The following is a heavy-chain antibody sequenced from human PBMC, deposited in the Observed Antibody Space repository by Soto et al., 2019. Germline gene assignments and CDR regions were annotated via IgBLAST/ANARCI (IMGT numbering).Heavy chain of an antibody. CDR1: GFTFSSYW. J-gene: IGHJ4*02. V-gene: IGHV3-74*03. CDR2: INGDGSST. D-gene: IGHD7-27*01. CDR3: AIIRLGY. Sequence: DVQLVESGGGLVQPGGSLRLSCAASGFTFSSYWMYWVRQAPGKGLVWVSRINGDGSSTEYADSVKGRFTISRDNAKNTVYLQMISLRAEDPAVYFCAIIRLGYWGQGTLVTVSS.